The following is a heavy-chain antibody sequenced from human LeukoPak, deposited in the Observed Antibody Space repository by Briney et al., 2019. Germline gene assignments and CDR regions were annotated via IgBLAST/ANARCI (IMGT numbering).Heavy chain of an antibody. Sequence: MASETLSLTCTVSGGSINGYYWSWIRQPPGKGLEWIGEINHSGSTNYNPSLKSRVTISVDTSKNQFSLKLSSVTAADTAVYYCAREGSLWFGDSKFDPWGQGTLVTVSS. CDR2: INHSGST. CDR3: AREGSLWFGDSKFDP. CDR1: GGSINGYY. D-gene: IGHD3-10*01. V-gene: IGHV4-34*01. J-gene: IGHJ5*02.